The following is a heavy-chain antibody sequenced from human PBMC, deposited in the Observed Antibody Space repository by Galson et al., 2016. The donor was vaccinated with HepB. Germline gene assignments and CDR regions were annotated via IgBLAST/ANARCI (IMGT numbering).Heavy chain of an antibody. V-gene: IGHV5-51*01. D-gene: IGHD2/OR15-2a*01. J-gene: IGHJ6*03. CDR2: IYPGDSNT. CDR3: ARHGHIESENYPRSSDV. Sequence: QSGAEVKKPGESLKISCEASGYSFVTYWIGWVRQMPGKGLEWMGIIYPGDSNTRYSPSFQGQVTISADKSISTAYLQWSSLKASDTAIYYCARHGHIESENYPRSSDVCGKGTRVTVS. CDR1: GYSFVTYW.